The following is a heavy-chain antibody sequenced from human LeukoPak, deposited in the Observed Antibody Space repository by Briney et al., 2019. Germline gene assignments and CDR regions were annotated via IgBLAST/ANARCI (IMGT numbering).Heavy chain of an antibody. CDR3: ARGPQYCSGGSCYSQLGY. D-gene: IGHD2-15*01. V-gene: IGHV1-8*02. J-gene: IGHJ4*02. Sequence: ASVKVSCKASGGIFSSYPSSWVRQAPGQGLEWMGWMNPNSGNTGYAQKFQGRVTMTRNTSISTAYMELSSLRSEDTAVYYCARGPQYCSGGSCYSQLGYWGQGTLVTVSS. CDR2: MNPNSGNT. CDR1: GGIFSSYP.